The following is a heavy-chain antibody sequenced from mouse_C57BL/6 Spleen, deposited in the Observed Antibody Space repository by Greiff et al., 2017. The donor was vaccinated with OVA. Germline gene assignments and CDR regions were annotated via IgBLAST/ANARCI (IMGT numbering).Heavy chain of an antibody. J-gene: IGHJ1*03. V-gene: IGHV2-2*01. CDR2: IWRGGST. CDR3: APFYYGSSYRYFDG. CDR1: GFSLTSYG. Sequence: QVQLQQSGPGLVQPSQSLSITCTVSGFSLTSYGVHWVRQSPGKGLEWLGVIWRGGSTDYNAAFISRLSISKDNTESQVFFKMNSLQAEDTARDYCAPFYYGSSYRYFDGWGTGTTVTVA. D-gene: IGHD1-1*01.